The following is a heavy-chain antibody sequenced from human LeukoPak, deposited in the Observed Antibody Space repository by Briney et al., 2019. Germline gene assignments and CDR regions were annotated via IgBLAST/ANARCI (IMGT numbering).Heavy chain of an antibody. CDR3: ARVERYTSSGPTDP. Sequence: GSLRLSCAASGFTFSSYSMNWVRQPPGKGLEWIGEINHSGSTNYNPSLKSRVTISVDTSKNQFSLKLSSVTAADTAVYYCARVERYTSSGPTDPWGQGTLVTVSS. D-gene: IGHD6-25*01. V-gene: IGHV4-34*01. J-gene: IGHJ5*02. CDR2: INHSGST. CDR1: GFTFSSYS.